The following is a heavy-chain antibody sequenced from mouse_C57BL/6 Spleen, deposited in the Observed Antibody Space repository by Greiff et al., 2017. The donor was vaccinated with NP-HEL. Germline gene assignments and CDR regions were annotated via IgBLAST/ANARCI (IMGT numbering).Heavy chain of an antibody. V-gene: IGHV1-59*01. CDR3: ARWYSSGYRFDY. CDR1: GYTFTSYW. CDR2: IDPSDSYT. J-gene: IGHJ2*01. D-gene: IGHD3-2*02. Sequence: VQLQQPGAELVRPGTSVKLSCKASGYTFTSYWMHWVKQRPGQGLEWIGVIDPSDSYTNYNQKFKGKATLPVDTSSSTAYMHLSSLTSEDSAVYYCARWYSSGYRFDYWGQGTTLTVSS.